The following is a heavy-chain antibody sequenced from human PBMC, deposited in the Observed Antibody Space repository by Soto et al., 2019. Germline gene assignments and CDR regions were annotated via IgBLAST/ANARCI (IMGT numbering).Heavy chain of an antibody. V-gene: IGHV1-46*01. D-gene: IGHD1-1*01. CDR1: GYTFSFDY. J-gene: IGHJ4*02. CDR3: AKGTRNTF. CDR2: INPDGGAT. Sequence: QVQLLQSGAEVKKPGASVKISCKASGYTFSFDYLSWVRRAPGQGLQCMGNINPDGGATTYAPSFQGRASITGDAATGTVYMELSSLTSDDTAVYYCAKGTRNTFWGQGTPVSVSS.